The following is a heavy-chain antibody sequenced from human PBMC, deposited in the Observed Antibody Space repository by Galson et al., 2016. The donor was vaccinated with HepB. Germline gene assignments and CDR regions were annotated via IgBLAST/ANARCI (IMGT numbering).Heavy chain of an antibody. CDR1: GYRFANYW. Sequence: QSGAEVKKPGESLKISCTGSGYRFANYWIGWVRQMPGKGLESMGIVYPGNSEIRYSPSFQGQVTISSDKSIPTVYLQWNSLKASDSAIYYCARHECRGSDCFSAYDFWGQGRVVTVSS. J-gene: IGHJ3*01. CDR2: VYPGNSEI. V-gene: IGHV5-51*01. CDR3: ARHECRGSDCFSAYDF. D-gene: IGHD2-21*02.